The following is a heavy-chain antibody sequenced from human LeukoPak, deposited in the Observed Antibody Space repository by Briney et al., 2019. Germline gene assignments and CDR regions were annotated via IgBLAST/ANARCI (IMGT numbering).Heavy chain of an antibody. J-gene: IGHJ6*02. CDR3: TRTTVDYYYYGMDV. Sequence: SVKVSCKASGGTFSSYAISWVRQAPGQGLEWMGGIIPIFGTANYAQKFQGRVTITADESTSTAYMELSSLRSEDTAVYYCTRTTVDYYYYGMDVWGQGTTVTVSS. V-gene: IGHV1-69*13. CDR1: GGTFSSYA. CDR2: IIPIFGTA. D-gene: IGHD4-23*01.